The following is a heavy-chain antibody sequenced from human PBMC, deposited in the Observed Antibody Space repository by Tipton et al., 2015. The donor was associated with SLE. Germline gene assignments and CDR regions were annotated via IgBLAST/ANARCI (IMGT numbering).Heavy chain of an antibody. CDR2: IFYSGST. CDR3: ARANRLPYRVYFDS. V-gene: IGHV4-39*07. D-gene: IGHD1-1*01. J-gene: IGHJ4*02. Sequence: TLSLTCSVSGDSITSSDFSWGWIRQPPGGGLESLGNIFYSGSTSYNPSLRSRLTLSVDTSKNQFSLKLSSVTAADTGVYYCARANRLPYRVYFDSWGQGTLVTVSS. CDR1: GDSITSSDFS.